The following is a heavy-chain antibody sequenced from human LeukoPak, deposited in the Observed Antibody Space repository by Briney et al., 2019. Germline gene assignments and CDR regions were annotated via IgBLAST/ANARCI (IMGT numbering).Heavy chain of an antibody. V-gene: IGHV1-69*02. CDR2: IVPILGIA. D-gene: IGHD4-23*01. Sequence: SVKVSCKASGGTFSSYTISWVRQAPGQGLEWMGRIVPILGIANYAQKFQGRVTITADKSTSTAYMELSSLRSEDTAVYYCARAAGDYGGNSEFDYWGQGTLVTVSS. CDR3: ARAAGDYGGNSEFDY. J-gene: IGHJ4*02. CDR1: GGTFSSYT.